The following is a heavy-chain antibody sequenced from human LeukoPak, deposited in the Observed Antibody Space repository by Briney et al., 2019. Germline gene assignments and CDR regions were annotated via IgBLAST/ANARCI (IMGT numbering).Heavy chain of an antibody. V-gene: IGHV4-59*01. CDR3: ARGGALRFLHYYYGMDV. CDR1: GGSISSSY. Sequence: SETLSLTCTVSGGSISSSYWNWIRQPPGNGLEWIGYIYYSGSTNYNPSLKSRVTISVDTSKNHFSLKLSSVTAADTAVYYCARGGALRFLHYYYGMDVWGQGTTVTVSS. D-gene: IGHD3-3*01. J-gene: IGHJ6*02. CDR2: IYYSGST.